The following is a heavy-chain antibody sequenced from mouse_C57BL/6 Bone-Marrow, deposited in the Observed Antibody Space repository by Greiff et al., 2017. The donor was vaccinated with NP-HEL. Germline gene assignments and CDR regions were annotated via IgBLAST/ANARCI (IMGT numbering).Heavy chain of an antibody. Sequence: VQLQESGPGLVQPSQSLSITCTVSGFSLTSYGVHWVRQSPGKGLEWLGVIWSGGSTDYNAAFISRLSNSKDNSKSQVFFKMNSLQADDTAIYYCAAKGQIRLRDYYAMDYWGQGTSVTVSS. CDR3: AAKGQIRLRDYYAMDY. CDR1: GFSLTSYG. D-gene: IGHD3-2*02. V-gene: IGHV2-2*01. CDR2: IWSGGST. J-gene: IGHJ4*01.